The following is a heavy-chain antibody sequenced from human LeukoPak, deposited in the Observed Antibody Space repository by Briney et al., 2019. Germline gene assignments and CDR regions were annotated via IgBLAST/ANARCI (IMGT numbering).Heavy chain of an antibody. D-gene: IGHD3-22*01. CDR3: ARGSLGYYDSSGYLLDFDY. J-gene: IGHJ4*02. CDR1: GYTFTDYY. V-gene: IGHV1-2*02. CDR2: IHPKSGGT. Sequence: ASVKVSCKASGYTFTDYYIHWVRQAPGQGLEWMGSIHPKSGGTNYPQKFQGRVTMTRDTSISTAYMELSRLRSDDTAVYYCARGSLGYYDSSGYLLDFDYWGQGTLVTVSS.